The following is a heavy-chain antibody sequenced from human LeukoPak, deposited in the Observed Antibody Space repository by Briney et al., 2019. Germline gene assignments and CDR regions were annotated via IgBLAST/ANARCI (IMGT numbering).Heavy chain of an antibody. J-gene: IGHJ4*02. Sequence: GGSLRLSCAASGFTFSSYGMHWVRQAPGKGLEWVAVISYDGSNKYYADSVKGRFTISRDNSKNTLYLQMNSLRAEDTAVYYCAKDPTPYCGGDCYSAGWVYWGQGTLVTVSS. CDR1: GFTFSSYG. CDR3: AKDPTPYCGGDCYSAGWVY. D-gene: IGHD2-21*02. CDR2: ISYDGSNK. V-gene: IGHV3-30*18.